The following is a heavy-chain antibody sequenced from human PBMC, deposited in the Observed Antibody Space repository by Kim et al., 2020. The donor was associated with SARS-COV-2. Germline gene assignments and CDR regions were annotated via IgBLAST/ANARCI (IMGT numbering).Heavy chain of an antibody. Sequence: SETLSLTCAVYGGSFSGYYWSWSRQPPGKVLEWIGEINHSGSTNYNPSLKSRVTISVDTSKNQFSLKLSSVTAADTAVYYCARGGPYYYDSSGYYTQWARGDCDDWGRGTLITVSS. CDR1: GGSFSGYY. CDR2: INHSGST. J-gene: IGHJ4*02. D-gene: IGHD3-22*01. V-gene: IGHV4-34*01. CDR3: ARGGPYYYDSSGYYTQWARGDCDD.